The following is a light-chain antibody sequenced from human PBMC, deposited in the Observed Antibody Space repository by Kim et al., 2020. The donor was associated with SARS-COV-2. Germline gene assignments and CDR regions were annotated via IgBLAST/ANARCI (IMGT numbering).Light chain of an antibody. CDR3: QQSYGTPYT. CDR2: AAS. J-gene: IGKJ2*01. Sequence: DIQMTQSPSSLSASVGDRVTITCRASQSISDFLNWYQQKPGKAPKLLIYAASTLQSGVPSRFSGSGSGTDFTLTISSLQPEDFSTYYCQQSYGTPYTFGQGTKLEI. CDR1: QSISDF. V-gene: IGKV1-39*01.